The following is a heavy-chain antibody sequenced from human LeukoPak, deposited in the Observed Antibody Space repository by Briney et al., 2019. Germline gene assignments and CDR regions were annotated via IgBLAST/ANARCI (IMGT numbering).Heavy chain of an antibody. CDR2: INPNSGGT. V-gene: IGHV1-2*02. CDR1: GYTFTSYG. CDR3: ARARRSFYPSDY. D-gene: IGHD5/OR15-5a*01. Sequence: RASVKVSCKASGYTFTSYGISWVRQAPGQGLEWMGWINPNSGGTNYAQKFQGRVTMTRDTSISTAYMELSRLRSDDTAVYYCARARRSFYPSDYWGQGTLVTVSS. J-gene: IGHJ4*02.